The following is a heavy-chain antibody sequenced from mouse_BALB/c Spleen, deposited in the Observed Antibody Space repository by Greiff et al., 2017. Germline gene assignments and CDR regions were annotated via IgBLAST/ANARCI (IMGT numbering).Heavy chain of an antibody. V-gene: IGHV2-6-7*01. CDR1: GFSLTGYG. CDR3: ARVYYGSSYDYFDY. D-gene: IGHD1-1*01. J-gene: IGHJ2*01. Sequence: VQLKESGPGLVAPSQSLSITCTVSGFSLTGYGVNWVRQPPGKGLEWLGMIWGDGSTDYNSALKSRLSISKDNSKSQVFLKMNSLQTDDTARYYCARVYYGSSYDYFDYWGQGTTLTVSS. CDR2: IWGDGST.